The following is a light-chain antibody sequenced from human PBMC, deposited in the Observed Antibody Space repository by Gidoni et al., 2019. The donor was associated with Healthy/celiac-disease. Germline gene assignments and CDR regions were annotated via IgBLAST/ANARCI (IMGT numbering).Light chain of an antibody. CDR2: YKSDSDK. CDR1: SGINVGTYR. J-gene: IGLJ3*02. V-gene: IGLV5-45*01. Sequence: QAVLTQPASLSASPGASSRLTCTLRSGINVGTYRIYWYQQKTGSPPQYLLRYKSDSDKQQGSGVPSRFSGSKDASANAGILLISGVQSEDEADYYCMIWHSSAWVFGGGTKLTVL. CDR3: MIWHSSAWV.